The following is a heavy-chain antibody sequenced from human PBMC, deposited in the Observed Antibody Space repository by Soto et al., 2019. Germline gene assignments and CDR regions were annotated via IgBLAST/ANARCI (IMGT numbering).Heavy chain of an antibody. D-gene: IGHD3-22*01. J-gene: IGHJ5*02. CDR3: ARDMYYYERSGYYYDWFDP. CDR1: GGSVSSGSYS. Sequence: SETLSLTCTVSGGSVSSGSYSWRWIREAPGKGLEWIGYIYYSGSTNYNPSLKSRVTISVDTSKNQLSLKLSSVTAADTAVYYCARDMYYYERSGYYYDWFDPWGPVTLATV. CDR2: IYYSGST. V-gene: IGHV4-61*01.